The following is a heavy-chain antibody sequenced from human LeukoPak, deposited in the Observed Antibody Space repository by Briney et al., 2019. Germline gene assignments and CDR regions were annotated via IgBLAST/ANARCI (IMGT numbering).Heavy chain of an antibody. Sequence: SETLSLTCAVYGGSFSGYYWSWIRQPPGKGLEWIGEINHSGSTNYNPSLKSRVTISVDTSKNQFSLKLSSVAAADTAVYYCARGQRITMIVVVIPSDAFDIWGQGTMVTVSS. CDR2: INHSGST. CDR1: GGSFSGYY. V-gene: IGHV4-34*01. D-gene: IGHD3-22*01. CDR3: ARGQRITMIVVVIPSDAFDI. J-gene: IGHJ3*02.